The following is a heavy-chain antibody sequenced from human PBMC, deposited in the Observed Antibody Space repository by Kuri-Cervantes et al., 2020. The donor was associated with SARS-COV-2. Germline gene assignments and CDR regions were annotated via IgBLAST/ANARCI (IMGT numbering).Heavy chain of an antibody. J-gene: IGHJ4*02. V-gene: IGHV4-34*01. CDR2: INHSGST. CDR1: GGSFSGYY. D-gene: IGHD4-11*01. CDR3: ARLGGSVTTDEIDY. Sequence: SETLSLTCAVYGGSFSGYYWSWIRQPPGKGLEWIGEINHSGSTNYNPSLKSRVTISVDTSKNQFSLKLSSVTAADTAVYYCARLGGSVTTDEIDYWGQGTLVTVSS.